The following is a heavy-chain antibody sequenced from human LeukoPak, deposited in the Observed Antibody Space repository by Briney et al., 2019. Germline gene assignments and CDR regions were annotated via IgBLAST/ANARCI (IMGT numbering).Heavy chain of an antibody. CDR3: ARTKTRRLDC. J-gene: IGHJ4*02. Sequence: SETLSLTCAVYGGSFSGYYWSWIRQPPGKGLEWIGEINHSGSTNYNPSLKSRVTISVDTSKNQFSLKLSSVTAADTAVYYCARTKTRRLDCWGQGTLVTVSS. CDR1: GGSFSGYY. CDR2: INHSGST. V-gene: IGHV4-34*01.